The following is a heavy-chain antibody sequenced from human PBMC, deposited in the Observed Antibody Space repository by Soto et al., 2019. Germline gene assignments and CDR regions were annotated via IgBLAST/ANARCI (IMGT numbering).Heavy chain of an antibody. CDR1: GGNFSRNS. V-gene: IGHV1-69*04. J-gene: IGHJ4*02. D-gene: IGHD3-16*01. Sequence: SVKVSCKASGGNFSRNSISWVRQAPGQGLAWMGRIIPFLKITNYAQKLQGRVTFIADISTSTVYMELNSLRSEDSAVYYCAREGGNDYGDYWGQGTVVTVSS. CDR2: IIPFLKIT. CDR3: AREGGNDYGDY.